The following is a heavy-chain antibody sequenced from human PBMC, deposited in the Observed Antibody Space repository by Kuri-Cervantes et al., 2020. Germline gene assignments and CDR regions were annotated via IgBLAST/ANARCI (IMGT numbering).Heavy chain of an antibody. D-gene: IGHD6-13*01. Sequence: ASVKVSCKASGYTFTSYGISWVRQAPGQGLEWMGWISAYNGNTNYAQKFQGRVTITADESTSTAYMELSSLRSEDTAVYYCAGPHHGIAAAPPLCMDVWGQGTTVTVSS. J-gene: IGHJ6*02. CDR3: AGPHHGIAAAPPLCMDV. CDR2: ISAYNGNT. CDR1: GYTFTSYG. V-gene: IGHV1-18*01.